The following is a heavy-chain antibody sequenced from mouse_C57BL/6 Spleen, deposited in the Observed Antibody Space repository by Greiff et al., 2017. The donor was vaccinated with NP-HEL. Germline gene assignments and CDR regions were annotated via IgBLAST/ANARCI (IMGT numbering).Heavy chain of an antibody. D-gene: IGHD2-4*01. CDR1: GFTFSSYG. CDR2: IRSGGSYT. J-gene: IGHJ3*01. Sequence: EVKLVESGGDLVKPGGSLKLSCAASGFTFSSYGMSWVRQTPDKGLGWVATIRSGGSYTSYPDSVKGRFTITRDNAKNTLYLQMSSLKSEDTAMYYCARRGIYYDDDGFAYWGQGTLVTVSA. CDR3: ARRGIYYDDDGFAY. V-gene: IGHV5-6*02.